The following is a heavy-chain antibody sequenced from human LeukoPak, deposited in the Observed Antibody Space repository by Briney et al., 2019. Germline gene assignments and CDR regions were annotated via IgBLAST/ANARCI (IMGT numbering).Heavy chain of an antibody. Sequence: GGSPRLSCAASGFTFSSYSMNWVRQAPGKGLEWVSYISSSSSTIYYADFVKGRFTISRDNAKNSLYLQMNSLRAEDTAVYYCAGDDYGAYWGQGTLVTVSS. CDR3: AGDDYGAY. CDR1: GFTFSSYS. D-gene: IGHD4-17*01. CDR2: ISSSSSTI. V-gene: IGHV3-48*01. J-gene: IGHJ4*02.